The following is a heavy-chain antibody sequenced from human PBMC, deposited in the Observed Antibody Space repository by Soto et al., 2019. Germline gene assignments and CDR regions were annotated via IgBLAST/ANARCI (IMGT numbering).Heavy chain of an antibody. CDR2: ISGSGGST. J-gene: IGHJ6*02. CDR1: GFTFSSYA. Sequence: GGSLRLSCAASGFTFSSYAMSWVRQAPGKGLEWVSAISGSGGSTYYADSVKGRFTISRDNSKNTLYLQMNSLRAEDTAVYYCAKFKRVVRGTYYYYYYGMDVWGQGTTVTVSS. CDR3: AKFKRVVRGTYYYYYYGMDV. D-gene: IGHD3-10*01. V-gene: IGHV3-23*01.